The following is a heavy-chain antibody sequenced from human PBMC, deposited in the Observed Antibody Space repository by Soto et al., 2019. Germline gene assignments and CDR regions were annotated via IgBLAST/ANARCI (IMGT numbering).Heavy chain of an antibody. J-gene: IGHJ4*02. D-gene: IGHD4-17*01. CDR3: AKTASMTIRDGFDH. CDR2: ISGSGSNP. CDR1: GFTFSSYA. Sequence: EVQVLESGGGLVQPGGSLRLSCAASGFTFSSYAMSWVRQAPGQGLEWVSAISGSGSNPYYADSVKGRFTISRDNSKNTMYLQMNSLRAEDTALYSCAKTASMTIRDGFDHWGKGTLVTVSS. V-gene: IGHV3-23*01.